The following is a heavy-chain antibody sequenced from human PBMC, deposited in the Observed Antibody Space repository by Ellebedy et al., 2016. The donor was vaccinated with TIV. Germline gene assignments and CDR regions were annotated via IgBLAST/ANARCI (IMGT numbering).Heavy chain of an antibody. CDR3: TRDRGSYGYDL. CDR1: GFTFSSNW. D-gene: IGHD1-26*01. CDR2: INSDGSRS. Sequence: GESLKISCAASGFTFSSNWMHWVRQAPGKGLVWVSRINSDGSRSTYADSVKGRLTISRDNAKNTLYLQMNSLRSDDTAVYYCTRDRGSYGYDLWGQGTLVTVSS. J-gene: IGHJ5*02. V-gene: IGHV3-74*01.